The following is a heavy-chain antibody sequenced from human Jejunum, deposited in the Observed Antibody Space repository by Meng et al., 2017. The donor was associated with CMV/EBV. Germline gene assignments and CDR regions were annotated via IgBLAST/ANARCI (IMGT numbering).Heavy chain of an antibody. J-gene: IGHJ4*02. D-gene: IGHD3-10*01. CDR1: RGSITYNA. Sequence: VARGSITYNAWDWIRRSPRKGVAWIESVSYSRNTTTPPSLMPRVQLSMDTSENQFSLKVTSVSAGDTAIYYCARWSGPGTDPSADYWGQGTLVTVSS. V-gene: IGHV4-59*01. CDR2: VSYSRNT. CDR3: ARWSGPGTDPSADY.